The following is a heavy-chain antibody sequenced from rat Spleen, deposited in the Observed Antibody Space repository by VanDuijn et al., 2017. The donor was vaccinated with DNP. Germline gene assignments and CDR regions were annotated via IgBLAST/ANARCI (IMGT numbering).Heavy chain of an antibody. CDR2: IWTGGSA. D-gene: IGHD1-1*01. J-gene: IGHJ3*01. CDR3: TRGVTTVVTGWFAY. V-gene: IGHV2-30*01. CDR1: GFSLTSYT. Sequence: QVQLKESGPGLVQPSQTLSLTCTVSGFSLTSYTVHWVRQPPGKGLEWMGIIWTGGSADYSSVLKSRLSISRDTSKSQVFLKMNSLQTEDTAIYYCTRGVTTVVTGWFAYWGQGTLVTVSS.